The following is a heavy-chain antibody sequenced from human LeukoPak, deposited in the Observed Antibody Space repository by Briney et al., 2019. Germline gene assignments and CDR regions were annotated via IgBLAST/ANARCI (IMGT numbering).Heavy chain of an antibody. Sequence: GGSLRLSCAASGFTFSSYWMSWVRQAPGKGLEWVANIKQDGSETYYVDSVKGRFTISRDNAKKSLFLQMNSLRAEDTAVYYRARVEGRSSCPDYWGQGTLVTVSS. CDR3: ARVEGRSSCPDY. CDR1: GFTFSSYW. D-gene: IGHD6-13*01. CDR2: IKQDGSET. V-gene: IGHV3-7*01. J-gene: IGHJ4*02.